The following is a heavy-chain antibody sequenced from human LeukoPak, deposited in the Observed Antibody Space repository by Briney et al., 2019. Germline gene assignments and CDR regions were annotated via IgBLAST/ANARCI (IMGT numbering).Heavy chain of an antibody. CDR2: IGDSDDNT. D-gene: IGHD3-22*01. J-gene: IGHJ4*02. CDR1: GFTFSSYA. V-gene: IGHV3-23*01. CDR3: AKHRGDYYEPFDH. Sequence: GGSLRLSCAASGFTFSSYAMSWVRQAPGEGLEWVSGIGDSDDNTYYADSVKGRFTISRDNSKNTLYLQMNSLRAEDTAVYFCAKHRGDYYEPFDHWGQGTLVTVSS.